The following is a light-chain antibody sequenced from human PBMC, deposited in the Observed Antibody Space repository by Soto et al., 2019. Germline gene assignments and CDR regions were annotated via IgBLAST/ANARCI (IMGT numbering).Light chain of an antibody. Sequence: EIVMTQSPATLSVSPGERATLSCRASQSVSSNLAWYQQKPGQAPRLLLYGASTRATGIPARFSGRGAGTECTLTISSLQSEEFAVYYCQQYNNWPLLTFGGGTKVEIK. J-gene: IGKJ4*01. CDR3: QQYNNWPLLT. V-gene: IGKV3-15*01. CDR2: GAS. CDR1: QSVSSN.